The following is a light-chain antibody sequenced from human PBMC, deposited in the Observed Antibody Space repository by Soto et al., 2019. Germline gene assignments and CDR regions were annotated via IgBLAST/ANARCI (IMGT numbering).Light chain of an antibody. CDR2: GNS. V-gene: IGLV1-40*01. CDR1: SSNIGAGYD. CDR3: QSYYSSLSGSRV. J-gene: IGLJ3*02. Sequence: QSVLTQPPSVSGAPGQRVTISCTGSSSNIGAGYDVHWYQQLPGTAPKLLIYGNSNRPSGVPDRFSGSKSGTSASLAIPGLQAEDEADYYCQSYYSSLSGSRVFGGGTKLTVL.